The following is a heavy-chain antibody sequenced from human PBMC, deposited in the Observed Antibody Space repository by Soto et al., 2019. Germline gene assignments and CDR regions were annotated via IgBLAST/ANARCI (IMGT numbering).Heavy chain of an antibody. Sequence: GGSLRLSCAASGFTFNTYAMTWVRQAPGKGLEWVSTISGSGRGTYYADSVKGRFTVSRDNSRDTLYLQMNGLRAEDTAVFYCAKDAPRNYCGGFSCYSGPIDYWGQGTLVTVSS. V-gene: IGHV3-23*01. CDR1: GFTFNTYA. CDR3: AKDAPRNYCGGFSCYSGPIDY. D-gene: IGHD2-15*01. CDR2: ISGSGRGT. J-gene: IGHJ4*02.